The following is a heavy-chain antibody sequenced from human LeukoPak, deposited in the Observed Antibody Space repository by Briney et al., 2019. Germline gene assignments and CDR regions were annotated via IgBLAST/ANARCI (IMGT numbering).Heavy chain of an antibody. Sequence: PTGGSLRLSCAASGFTFSSYGMHWVRQAPGKGLEWVAVISYDGSNKYYADSVKGRFTISRDNSKNTLYLQMNSLRAEDTAVYYCAKDSLSCSGGSRYVGSSSFDYWGQGTLVTVSS. CDR1: GFTFSSYG. CDR3: AKDSLSCSGGSRYVGSSSFDY. CDR2: ISYDGSNK. V-gene: IGHV3-30*18. D-gene: IGHD2-15*01. J-gene: IGHJ4*02.